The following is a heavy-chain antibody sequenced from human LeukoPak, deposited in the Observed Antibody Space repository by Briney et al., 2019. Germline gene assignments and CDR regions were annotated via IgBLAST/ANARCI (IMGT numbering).Heavy chain of an antibody. V-gene: IGHV4-39*07. CDR3: ARGEMATIEDAFDI. D-gene: IGHD5-24*01. Sequence: SETESLTCTVSGDSISNKSNYWRWIRQPPGKGLEWIGSFYYSGSTNYNPSLKSRVTISVDTSKNQFSLKLSSVTAADTAVYYCARGEMATIEDAFDIWGQGTMVTVSS. CDR2: FYYSGST. CDR1: GDSISNKSNY. J-gene: IGHJ3*02.